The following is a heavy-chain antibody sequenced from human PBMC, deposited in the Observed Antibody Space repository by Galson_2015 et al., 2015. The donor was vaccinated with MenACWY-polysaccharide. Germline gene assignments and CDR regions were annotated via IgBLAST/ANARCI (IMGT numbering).Heavy chain of an antibody. Sequence: SLRLSCAASGFTFSSYAMSWVRQAPGKGLEWVSAISGSGGSTYYADSVKGRFTISRDNSKNTLYLQMNSLRAEDTAVYYCAKDLRSRNSYDFWSGYSPLDYWGQGTLVTVSS. CDR1: GFTFSSYA. CDR2: ISGSGGST. J-gene: IGHJ4*02. CDR3: AKDLRSRNSYDFWSGYSPLDY. D-gene: IGHD3-3*01. V-gene: IGHV3-23*01.